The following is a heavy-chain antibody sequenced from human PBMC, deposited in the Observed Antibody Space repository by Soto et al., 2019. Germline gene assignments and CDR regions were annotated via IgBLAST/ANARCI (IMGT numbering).Heavy chain of an antibody. CDR2: IHSDGSST. D-gene: IGHD4-17*01. Sequence: EVQLVESEGGLVQPGGSLRLSCAASGFTFSYYWMHWVRQAPGQGLVWVSRIHSDGSSTTYADSVKGRFTISRDNAKNTQYLQMNSLRAEDTAVHYCATGDRGAFELWGQGTMVTVSS. V-gene: IGHV3-74*01. CDR3: ATGDRGAFEL. CDR1: GFTFSYYW. J-gene: IGHJ3*01.